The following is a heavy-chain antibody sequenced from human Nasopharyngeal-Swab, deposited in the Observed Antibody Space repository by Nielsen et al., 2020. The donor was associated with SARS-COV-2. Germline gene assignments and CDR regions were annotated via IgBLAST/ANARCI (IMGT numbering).Heavy chain of an antibody. V-gene: IGHV4-59*01. CDR3: ARDGRDYSSSWYYYYGMDV. J-gene: IGHJ6*02. CDR1: GGSISSYY. Sequence: SETLSLTCTVSGGSISSYYWSWIRQPPGKGLEWIGYIYYSGSTNYNPSLKSRVTISVDTSKNQVALKLSSVTAADTAVYYCARDGRDYSSSWYYYYGMDVWGLWTTLTFSS. D-gene: IGHD6-13*01. CDR2: IYYSGST.